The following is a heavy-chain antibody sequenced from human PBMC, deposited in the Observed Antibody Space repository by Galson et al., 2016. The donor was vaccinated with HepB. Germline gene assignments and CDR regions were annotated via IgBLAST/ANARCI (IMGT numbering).Heavy chain of an antibody. CDR2: INQGGSEK. J-gene: IGHJ3*02. CDR3: ARNIAVTGTSAFDI. V-gene: IGHV3-7*01. Sequence: SLRLSCAASGFTFHTSWMNWVRQAPGKGLEWVASINQGGSEKNYVDFVRGRFTISRDNTKNSLFLQMSSLRADDTAVYFCARNIAVTGTSAFDIWGQGTMVAVSS. CDR1: GFTFHTSW. D-gene: IGHD6-19*01.